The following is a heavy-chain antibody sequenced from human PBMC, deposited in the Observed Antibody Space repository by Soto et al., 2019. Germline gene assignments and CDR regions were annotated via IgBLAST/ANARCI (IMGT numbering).Heavy chain of an antibody. V-gene: IGHV5-10-1*01. CDR2: IDPSDSYT. CDR1: GYNFTAFW. CDR3: ARVHKNWFDS. Sequence: GESLKISCNASGYNFTAFWIHWVRQMPGKGPEWLGKIDPSDSYTNYSPSFEGHVTISTDNSITTAYLQWSSLRASDTALYFCARVHKNWFDSWAQGTMVTVSS. J-gene: IGHJ5*01.